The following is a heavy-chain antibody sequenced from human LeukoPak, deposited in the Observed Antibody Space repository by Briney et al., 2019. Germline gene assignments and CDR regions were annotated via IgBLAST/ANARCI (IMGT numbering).Heavy chain of an antibody. CDR3: AKTSCAGDCYFDF. Sequence: ASLQVSCKASGYTFTTYFVTWVRQAPGQGLEWLGSINAHNGKTDYAETIKGRVTMTTDTSTSTAYLELRNLRSDDTALYYCAKTSCAGDCYFDFWGQGTLVTVSS. J-gene: IGHJ4*02. D-gene: IGHD2-21*02. CDR1: GYTFTTYF. CDR2: INAHNGKT. V-gene: IGHV1-18*04.